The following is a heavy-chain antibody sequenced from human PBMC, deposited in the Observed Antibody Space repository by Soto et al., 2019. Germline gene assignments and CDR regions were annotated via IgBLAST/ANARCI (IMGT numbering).Heavy chain of an antibody. CDR1: GFTFSSYG. Sequence: PGGSLRLSCAASGFTFSSYGMHWVRQAPGKGLEWVAVIWYDGSNKYYADSVKGRFAISRDNSKNTLYLQMNSLRAEDTAVYYCARDRIVGATTPRFDYWGQGTLVTVSS. CDR3: ARDRIVGATTPRFDY. J-gene: IGHJ4*02. D-gene: IGHD1-26*01. CDR2: IWYDGSNK. V-gene: IGHV3-33*01.